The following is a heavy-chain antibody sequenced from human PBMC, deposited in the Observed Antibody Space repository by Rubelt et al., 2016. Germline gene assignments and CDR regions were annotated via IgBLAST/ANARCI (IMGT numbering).Heavy chain of an antibody. D-gene: IGHD5-24*01. Sequence: EVQLVESGGGLVQPGGSLRLSCAASGFTFSSYSMNWVRQAPGKGLEWVSYISSSSTIYYADSVKGRFTISRDNAKNSLYLQMNSLRAEDTAVYYCASQPQRWLQYDGYWGQGTLVTVSS. V-gene: IGHV3-48*04. CDR2: ISSSSTI. CDR1: GFTFSSYS. CDR3: ASQPQRWLQYDGY. J-gene: IGHJ4*02.